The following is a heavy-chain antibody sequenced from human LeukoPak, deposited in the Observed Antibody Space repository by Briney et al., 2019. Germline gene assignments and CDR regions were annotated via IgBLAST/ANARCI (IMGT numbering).Heavy chain of an antibody. Sequence: PGRSLRLSCAASEFTFSSYGMHWVRQAPGKGLEWVAVISYDGSNKYYADSVKGRFTISRDNSKNTLYLQMNSLRAEDTAVYYCAKERGAFDIWGQGTMVTVSS. CDR3: AKERGAFDI. CDR1: EFTFSSYG. CDR2: ISYDGSNK. J-gene: IGHJ3*02. V-gene: IGHV3-30*18.